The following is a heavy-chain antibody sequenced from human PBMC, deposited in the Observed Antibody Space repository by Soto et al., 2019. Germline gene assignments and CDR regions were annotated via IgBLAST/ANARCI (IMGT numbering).Heavy chain of an antibody. D-gene: IGHD2-21*02. Sequence: GASVKVSCKASGYSFTTYGMTWVRQAPGQGLEWMGWISTDKGNTKYAQNFQSRATLTTDTSTSTAYMELRSLRPDDTAVYYCARDRDWNLDFWGQGTLVTVSS. CDR3: ARDRDWNLDF. J-gene: IGHJ4*02. V-gene: IGHV1-18*01. CDR1: GYSFTTYG. CDR2: ISTDKGNT.